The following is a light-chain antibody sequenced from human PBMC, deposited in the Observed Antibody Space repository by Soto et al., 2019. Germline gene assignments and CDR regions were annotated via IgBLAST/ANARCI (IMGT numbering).Light chain of an antibody. CDR1: SSDVGGYNF. J-gene: IGLJ3*02. CDR2: EVS. CDR3: CSHSTSVTWM. V-gene: IGLV2-14*03. Sequence: QSALTQTASVSGSPGQSITISCTGSSSDVGGYNFVSWYQQHPGKAPKLIIHEVSNRPSGVSNRFSGSKSGNTASLTISGLQAEDEAVYYCCSHSTSVTWMFGGGTQLNVL.